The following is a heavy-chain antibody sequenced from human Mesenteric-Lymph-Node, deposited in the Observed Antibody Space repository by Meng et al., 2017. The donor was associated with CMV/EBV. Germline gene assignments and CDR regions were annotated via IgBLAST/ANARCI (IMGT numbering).Heavy chain of an antibody. Sequence: GESLKISCAASGFIVSSNYMSWVRQAPGRGLEWVSVIYSGGSTYYTDSVKGRFTISRDNSKNTLYLQMDSLRVEDTAVYYCAKVLSSSSWFVYFDYWGQGTLVTVSS. CDR3: AKVLSSSSWFVYFDY. CDR2: IYSGGST. V-gene: IGHV3-53*01. J-gene: IGHJ4*02. CDR1: GFIVSSNY. D-gene: IGHD6-13*01.